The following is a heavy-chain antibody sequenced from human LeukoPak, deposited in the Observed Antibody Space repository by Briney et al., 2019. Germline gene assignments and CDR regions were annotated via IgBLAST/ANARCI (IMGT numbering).Heavy chain of an antibody. D-gene: IGHD6-19*01. CDR3: AQGTVTLAGDAAFDV. V-gene: IGHV3-23*01. CDR1: GFTFSNYA. CDR2: ISGSCART. J-gene: IGHJ3*01. Sequence: GGSLRLSCTASGFTFSNYAMNWVRQAPGKGLDWVSGISGSCARTYFAVSVKGRFTISRDNSRNTQYLQINILRAEDTAVYYCAQGTVTLAGDAAFDVWGQGTMVTVSS.